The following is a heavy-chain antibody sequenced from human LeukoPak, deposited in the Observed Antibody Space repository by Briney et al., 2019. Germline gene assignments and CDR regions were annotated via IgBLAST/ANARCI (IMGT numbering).Heavy chain of an antibody. J-gene: IGHJ6*03. Sequence: GRSLRLSCVASGFNFNTYAMEWVRQAPGKGLEWLAVVLFDGSDQYYADSVQGRFTISRDNSQNTLYLQMDSLRVEDTAVYYCARVSKPGWYDYYYMDVWGKGTTVTVSS. CDR1: GFNFNTYA. D-gene: IGHD2/OR15-2a*01. CDR2: VLFDGSDQ. CDR3: ARVSKPGWYDYYYMDV. V-gene: IGHV3-30*04.